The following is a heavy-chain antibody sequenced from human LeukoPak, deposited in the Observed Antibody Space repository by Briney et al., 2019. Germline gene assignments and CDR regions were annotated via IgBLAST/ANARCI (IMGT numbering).Heavy chain of an antibody. Sequence: PSETLSLTCTVSGASISDYYWSWIRQPAGKGLEWIGRISSSGNTNYNPSLKSRVTMSVDTSKNQFSLKLSSMTAADTAVYYCARDRGELYDYWGQGTLVTVSS. V-gene: IGHV4-4*07. CDR2: ISSSGNT. CDR3: ARDRGELYDY. D-gene: IGHD3-10*01. CDR1: GASISDYY. J-gene: IGHJ4*02.